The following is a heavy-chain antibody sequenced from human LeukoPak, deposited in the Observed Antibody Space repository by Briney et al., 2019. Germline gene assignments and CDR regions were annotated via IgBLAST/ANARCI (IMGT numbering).Heavy chain of an antibody. Sequence: GGSLRLSCAASGFTFSSYPIHWVRQAPGRGLEWLAVMSRDGSVNYYADSVKGRFTISRDNSKNTLYLQMNSLRAEDTAVYYCAKDLADIVATITGYFDYWGQGTLVTVSS. J-gene: IGHJ4*02. CDR2: MSRDGSVN. CDR1: GFTFSSYP. CDR3: AKDLADIVATITGYFDY. V-gene: IGHV3-30-3*01. D-gene: IGHD5-12*01.